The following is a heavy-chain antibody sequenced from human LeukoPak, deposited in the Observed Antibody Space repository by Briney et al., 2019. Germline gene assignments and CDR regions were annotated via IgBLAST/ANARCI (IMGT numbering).Heavy chain of an antibody. CDR2: INWNSNNI. Sequence: TGGSLRLSCAASGFTFDDYAMHWVRQAPGKGLEWVSGINWNSNNIDYADSVKGRFTISRDNAKNSLYLQMNSLRAEDTAVYYCARAQGGGKYYYGSGSYYTDYWGQGTLVTVSS. J-gene: IGHJ4*02. CDR3: ARAQGGGKYYYGSGSYYTDY. D-gene: IGHD3-10*01. V-gene: IGHV3-9*01. CDR1: GFTFDDYA.